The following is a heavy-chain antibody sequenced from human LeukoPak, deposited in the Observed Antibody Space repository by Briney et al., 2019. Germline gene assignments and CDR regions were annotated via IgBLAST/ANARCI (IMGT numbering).Heavy chain of an antibody. CDR3: TTAFSIYCSGGSCYPSFDY. Sequence: PGGSLRLSCAASGFTFSNAWMSWVRQAPGKGLEWVGRIKSKTDGGTTDYAAPVKGRFTISRDDSKNTLYLQMNSLKTEDTAVYYCTTAFSIYCSGGSCYPSFDYWGQGTLVAVSS. V-gene: IGHV3-15*01. CDR2: IKSKTDGGTT. D-gene: IGHD2-15*01. CDR1: GFTFSNAW. J-gene: IGHJ4*02.